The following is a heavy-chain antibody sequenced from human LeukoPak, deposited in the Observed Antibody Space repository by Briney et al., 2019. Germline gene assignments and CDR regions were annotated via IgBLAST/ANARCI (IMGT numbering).Heavy chain of an antibody. CDR3: AREDRDGYNSRGNWFTP. CDR2: IYNTGSA. V-gene: IGHV4-59*01. J-gene: IGHJ5*02. Sequence: SETLSLTCTVSGGSISSYYWTWIRQPPGKRLEWIGYIYNTGSANYNPSFKGRVTLSVDTSKDQFSLKLSSVTAADTAVYYCAREDRDGYNSRGNWFTPGAREPWSPSPQ. CDR1: GGSISSYY. D-gene: IGHD5-24*01.